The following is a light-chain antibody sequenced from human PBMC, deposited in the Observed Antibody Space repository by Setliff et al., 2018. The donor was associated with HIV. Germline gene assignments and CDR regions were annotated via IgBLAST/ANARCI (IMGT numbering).Light chain of an antibody. CDR2: DVT. V-gene: IGLV2-14*03. J-gene: IGLJ1*01. CDR1: SSDVGGYNF. Sequence: LTQPASVSGSPGQSITISCTGTSSDVGGYNFVSWYQQHPDKAPKVLIYDVTHRPSGVSSRFSGSKSGETASLTISGLQAEDEADYFCSSYRNSDPFYVFGTGT. CDR3: SSYRNSDPFYV.